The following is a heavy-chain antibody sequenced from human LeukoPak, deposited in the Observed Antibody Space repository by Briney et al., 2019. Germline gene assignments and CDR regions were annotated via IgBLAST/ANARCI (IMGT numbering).Heavy chain of an antibody. V-gene: IGHV4-30-2*01. Sequence: PSETLSLTCTVSGGSISSGGYYWSWIRQPPGKGLEWIGYIYHSGSTYYNPSLKSRVTISVDTSKNQFSLKLSSVTAADTAVYYCARLPGVIAASRWRYYYMDVWGKGTTVTVSS. CDR2: IYHSGST. J-gene: IGHJ6*03. CDR3: ARLPGVIAASRWRYYYMDV. D-gene: IGHD6-6*01. CDR1: GGSISSGGYY.